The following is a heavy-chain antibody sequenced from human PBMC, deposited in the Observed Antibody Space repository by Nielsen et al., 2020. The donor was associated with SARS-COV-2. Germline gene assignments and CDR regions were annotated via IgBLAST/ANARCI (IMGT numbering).Heavy chain of an antibody. D-gene: IGHD3-10*01. Sequence: GESLKISCAASGFTFSSLWMSWVRQVPGKGLEWVADIKPDGSNKYYADSVKGRFTISRDNSKNTLYLQMNSLRAEDTAVYYCARDWSSGSGSSYYYYGMDVWGQGTTVTVSS. V-gene: IGHV3-7*01. CDR1: GFTFSSLW. CDR2: IKPDGSNK. CDR3: ARDWSSGSGSSYYYYGMDV. J-gene: IGHJ6*02.